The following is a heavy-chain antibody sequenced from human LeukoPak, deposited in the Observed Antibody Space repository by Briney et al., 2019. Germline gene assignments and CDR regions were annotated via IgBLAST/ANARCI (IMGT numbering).Heavy chain of an antibody. CDR3: AKYGSGSYYNKNQYFDY. V-gene: IGHV3-23*01. J-gene: IGHJ4*02. D-gene: IGHD3-10*01. CDR1: GFTLSSYA. Sequence: GGSLRLSCAASGFTLSSYAMSWVRQAPGKGLEWVSAISGSGGSTYYADSVKGRLTISRDNSKNTLYLQMNSLRAEDTAVYYCAKYGSGSYYNKNQYFDYWGQGTLVTVSS. CDR2: ISGSGGST.